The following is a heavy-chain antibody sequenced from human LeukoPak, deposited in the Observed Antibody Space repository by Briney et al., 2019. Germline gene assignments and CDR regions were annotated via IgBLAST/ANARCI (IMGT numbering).Heavy chain of an antibody. CDR3: ARGQSGDPAFDI. V-gene: IGHV3-53*01. Sequence: GGSLRLSCEASGFSVSNNYMTWVRQAPGKGLEWVSVIYSGGTTYYGDSVEGRFTISRDNSRDTLNLQMNSLRAEDTAVYFCARGQSGDPAFDIWGQGTMVTVSS. CDR1: GFSVSNNY. CDR2: IYSGGTT. D-gene: IGHD4-17*01. J-gene: IGHJ3*02.